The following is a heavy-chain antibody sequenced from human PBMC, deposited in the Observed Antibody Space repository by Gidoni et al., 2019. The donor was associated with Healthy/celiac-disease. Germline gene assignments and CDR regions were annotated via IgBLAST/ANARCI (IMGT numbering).Heavy chain of an antibody. Sequence: QVQLQQCGAGLLKPSETLSLTCAVYGGSFSGYYWSWIRQPPGKGLEWIGEINHSGSTNYNPSLKSRVTISVDTSKNQFSLKLSSVTAADTAVYYCASQPDVDTSYYYGMDVWGQGTTVTVSS. CDR2: INHSGST. CDR3: ASQPDVDTSYYYGMDV. CDR1: GGSFSGYY. D-gene: IGHD5-18*01. J-gene: IGHJ6*02. V-gene: IGHV4-34*01.